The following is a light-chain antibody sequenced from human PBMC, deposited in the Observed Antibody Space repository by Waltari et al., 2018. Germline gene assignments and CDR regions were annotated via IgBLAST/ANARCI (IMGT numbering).Light chain of an antibody. CDR3: HSRDASGVGGS. J-gene: IGLJ2*01. CDR1: SLIRYY. Sequence: SSELTQDPAVSVAMGQTVRITCQGDSLIRYYASWYQQRPGQAPRLVMYDKNNRPSGVPDRFSGSSSHNTASLTITGAQAEDEASYYCHSRDASGVGGSFGGGTKLTVL. CDR2: DKN. V-gene: IGLV3-19*01.